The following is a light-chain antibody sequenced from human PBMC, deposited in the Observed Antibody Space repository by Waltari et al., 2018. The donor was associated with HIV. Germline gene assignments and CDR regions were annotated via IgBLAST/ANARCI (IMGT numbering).Light chain of an antibody. CDR3: QQYNNWPPYT. J-gene: IGKJ2*01. CDR2: SAS. Sequence: EIVMTQSPATLSVSPGGRAILSCRANQSVSSNLAWYQQKPGQAPRLLIYSASTRATGVPARFSGSGSGTDFTLTISSLQSEEFAVYHCQQYNNWPPYTFGQGTRLEIK. V-gene: IGKV3-15*01. CDR1: QSVSSN.